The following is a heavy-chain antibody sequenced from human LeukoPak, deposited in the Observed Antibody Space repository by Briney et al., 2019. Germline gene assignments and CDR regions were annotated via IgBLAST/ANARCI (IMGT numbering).Heavy chain of an antibody. J-gene: IGHJ4*02. Sequence: MSSETLSLTCTVSGGSISSSSYYWGWIRQPPVKGLEWIGTIYYSESTYYNPSLKSRVTISVDTSKSQFSLKLSSVTAADTAVYYCARGGGYCSGGSCSNFDYWGQGTLVTVSS. CDR1: GGSISSSSYY. D-gene: IGHD2-15*01. CDR3: ARGGGYCSGGSCSNFDY. V-gene: IGHV4-39*07. CDR2: IYYSEST.